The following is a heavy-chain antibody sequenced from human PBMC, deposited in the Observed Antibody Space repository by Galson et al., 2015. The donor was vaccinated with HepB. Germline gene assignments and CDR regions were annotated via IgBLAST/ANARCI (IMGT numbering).Heavy chain of an antibody. D-gene: IGHD6-19*01. CDR3: AKTRWGQWLVLDY. CDR2: ISYDGSNK. Sequence: SLRLSCAASGFTFSSYGMHWVRQAPGKGLEWVAVISYDGSNKYYADSVKGRFTISRDNSKNTLYLQMNSLRAEDTAVYYCAKTRWGQWLVLDYWGQGTLVTVSS. CDR1: GFTFSSYG. V-gene: IGHV3-30*18. J-gene: IGHJ4*02.